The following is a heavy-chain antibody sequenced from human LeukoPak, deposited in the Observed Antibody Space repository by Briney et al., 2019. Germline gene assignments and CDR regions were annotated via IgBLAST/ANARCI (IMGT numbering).Heavy chain of an antibody. CDR1: GYTFTGYY. CDR2: INPNSGGT. J-gene: IGHJ4*02. V-gene: IGHV1-2*02. D-gene: IGHD2-15*01. Sequence: ASVKVSCKASGYTFTGYYMHWVRQAPGQGLEWMGWINPNSGGTNYAQKFQGRVTMTRDTSISTAYMGLSRLRSDDTAVYYCAREYCSGDSCYSAIDYWGQGTLVTVSS. CDR3: AREYCSGDSCYSAIDY.